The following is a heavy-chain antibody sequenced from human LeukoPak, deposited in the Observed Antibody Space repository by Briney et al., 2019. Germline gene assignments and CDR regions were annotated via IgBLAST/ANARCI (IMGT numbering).Heavy chain of an antibody. D-gene: IGHD1-7*01. CDR3: ARAARTGTWRSPLFDY. V-gene: IGHV1-46*02. Sequence: ASVKVSCKASGYTFNNYYMHWVRQAPGQGLEWMGIINPSGDTASYSQKFQGRVTMTRDTSISTAYMELSRLRSDDTAVYYCARAARTGTWRSPLFDYWGQGTLVTVSS. CDR2: INPSGDTA. CDR1: GYTFNNYY. J-gene: IGHJ4*02.